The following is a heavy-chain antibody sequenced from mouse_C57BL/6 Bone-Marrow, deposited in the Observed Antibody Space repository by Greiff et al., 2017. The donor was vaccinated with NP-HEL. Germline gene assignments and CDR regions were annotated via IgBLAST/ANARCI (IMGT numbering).Heavy chain of an antibody. CDR1: GYTFTDYY. CDR2: INPYNGGT. Sequence: DVQLQESGPVLVKPGASVKMSCKASGYTFTDYYMNWVKQSHGKSLEWIGVINPYNGGTSYTQKFKGKATLTVDKSSSTAYMELNSLTSEDSAVYYCARRGSEGFAYWGQGTLVTVSA. V-gene: IGHV1-19*01. J-gene: IGHJ3*01. CDR3: ARRGSEGFAY.